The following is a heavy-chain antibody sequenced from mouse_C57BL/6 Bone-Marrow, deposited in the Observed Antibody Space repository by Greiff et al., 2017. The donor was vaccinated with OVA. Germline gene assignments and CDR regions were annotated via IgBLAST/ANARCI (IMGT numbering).Heavy chain of an antibody. CDR1: GYTFTSYW. CDR3: ARPSYGSSPWFAY. CDR2: INPSNGGT. V-gene: IGHV1-53*01. J-gene: IGHJ3*01. D-gene: IGHD1-1*01. Sequence: QVQLQQPGTELVKPGASVRLSCKASGYTFTSYWMHWVKQRPGQGLEWIGNINPSNGGTNYNEKFKSKATLTVDKSSSTAYMQLSSLTSEDSAVYYCARPSYGSSPWFAYWGQGTLVTVSA.